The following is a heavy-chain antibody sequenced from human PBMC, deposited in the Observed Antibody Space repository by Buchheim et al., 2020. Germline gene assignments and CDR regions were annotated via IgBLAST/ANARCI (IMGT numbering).Heavy chain of an antibody. CDR2: IKQDGSEK. CDR1: GFTFSSYW. CDR3: ARDIGYSYGYSYYYYYGMDV. Sequence: EVQLVESGGGLVQPGGSLRLSCAASGFTFSSYWMSWVRQAPRKGLEWVANIKQDGSEKYYVDSVKGRFTISRDNAKNSLYLQMNSLRAEDAAVYYCARDIGYSYGYSYYYYYGMDVWGQGTT. V-gene: IGHV3-7*03. D-gene: IGHD5-18*01. J-gene: IGHJ6*02.